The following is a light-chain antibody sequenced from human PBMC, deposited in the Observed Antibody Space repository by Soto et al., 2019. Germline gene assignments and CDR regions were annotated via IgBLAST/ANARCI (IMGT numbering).Light chain of an antibody. V-gene: IGKV3-11*01. CDR1: QSVSSY. CDR3: QQRSKWPLYT. CDR2: DAS. J-gene: IGKJ2*01. Sequence: EIVLTQSPATLSLSPGERATLSCRASQSVSSYSAWYQQKPGQAPRLLIYDASNRATGIPARFSGSGSGTDFTLTISSLEPEDVAFSSCQQRSKWPLYTFGQGTKLEIK.